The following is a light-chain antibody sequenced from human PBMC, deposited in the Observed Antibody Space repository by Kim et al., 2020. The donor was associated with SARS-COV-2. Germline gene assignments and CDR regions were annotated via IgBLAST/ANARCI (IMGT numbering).Light chain of an antibody. Sequence: GQTVTIACSEGRANIGNNFVFWYRQLPGAAPRLLMYRNDQRPSGVPDRISGSKSGTSASLAISDLRSEDEADYFCASWDDTLNSQLFGGGTKVTVL. V-gene: IGLV1-47*01. J-gene: IGLJ3*02. CDR3: ASWDDTLNSQL. CDR1: RANIGNNF. CDR2: RND.